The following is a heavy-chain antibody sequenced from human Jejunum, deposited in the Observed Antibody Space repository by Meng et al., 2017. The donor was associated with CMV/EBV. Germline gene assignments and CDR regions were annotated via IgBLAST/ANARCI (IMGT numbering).Heavy chain of an antibody. CDR1: GYTFTSYA. V-gene: IGHV7-4-1*02. J-gene: IGHJ4*02. D-gene: IGHD5-24*01. Sequence: VTVVQSGSDVKKPGASVKVSCRPSGYTFTSYAINWVRQAPGQGPDWMGWIDPNTGNPTYDQGFTGRFVFSLDTSVSTAYLQINSLRADDTAVYYCARDSPLDGYSLLDYWGQGTLVTVSS. CDR3: ARDSPLDGYSLLDY. CDR2: IDPNTGNP.